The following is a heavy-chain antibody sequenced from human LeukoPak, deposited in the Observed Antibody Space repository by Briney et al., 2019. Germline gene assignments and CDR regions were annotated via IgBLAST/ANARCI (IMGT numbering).Heavy chain of an antibody. D-gene: IGHD3-16*01. CDR3: ARSDDYVWGSFPDY. J-gene: IGHJ4*02. CDR2: ISAYNGNA. V-gene: IGHV1-18*01. CDR1: GYTFTSYG. Sequence: ASVKVSCKASGYTFTSYGISWVRQAPGQGLEWMGWISAYNGNANYAQKLQGRVTMTTDTSTSTAYMELRSLRSDDTAVYYCARSDDYVWGSFPDYWGQGTLVTVSS.